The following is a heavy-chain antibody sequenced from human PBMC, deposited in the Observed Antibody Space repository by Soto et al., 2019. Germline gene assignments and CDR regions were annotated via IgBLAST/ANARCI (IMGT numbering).Heavy chain of an antibody. CDR2: IYRTGST. D-gene: IGHD1-7*01. J-gene: IGHJ4*02. CDR3: ASRDPGTSVDY. CDR1: GGSFTSNNW. Sequence: SETLSLTCAVSGGSFTSNNWWTWVRQPPGQGLEWIGEIYRTGSTNHNPSLKSRVTISLDKSENQFSLKVTSLTAADTAVYYCASRDPGTSVDYWGQGTLVTVSS. V-gene: IGHV4-4*02.